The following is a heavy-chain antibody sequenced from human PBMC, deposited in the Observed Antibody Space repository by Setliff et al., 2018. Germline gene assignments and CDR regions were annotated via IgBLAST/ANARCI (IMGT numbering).Heavy chain of an antibody. D-gene: IGHD1-1*01. CDR3: TRDPTGSNFYNFQFYMDV. CDR1: GYPFTGYY. Sequence: ASVKVSCKAFGYPFTGYYYNHWVRQAPGQGPEWMGWINPNTGAAKYAQQFQRRVTMTRDMSLRTVYLDLSGLTSDDTAVYYCTRDPTGSNFYNFQFYMDVWGKGTTVTVSS. J-gene: IGHJ6*03. V-gene: IGHV1-2*02. CDR2: INPNTGAA.